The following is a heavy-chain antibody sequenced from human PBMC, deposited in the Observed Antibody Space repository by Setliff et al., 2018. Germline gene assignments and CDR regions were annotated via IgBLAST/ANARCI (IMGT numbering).Heavy chain of an antibody. J-gene: IGHJ4*02. CDR1: GDTSTTYA. V-gene: IGHV1-3*01. D-gene: IGHD1-26*01. Sequence: ASVKVSCKASGDTSTTYAIHWVRQAPGQGLEWMGWINAGNGNIRYSQNFQGRVTITRDTSASTAYMELSSLTSKDTAIYYCARGDVYSGSSYHFDYWGQGTLVTVSS. CDR2: INAGNGNI. CDR3: ARGDVYSGSSYHFDY.